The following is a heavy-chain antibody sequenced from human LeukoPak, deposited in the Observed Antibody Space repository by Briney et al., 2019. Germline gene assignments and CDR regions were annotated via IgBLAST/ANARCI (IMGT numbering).Heavy chain of an antibody. Sequence: ASVKVSCKASGYTFTSYDINWVRQATGQGLEWMGWMNPNSGNSGYAQKFQGRVTMTRNTSISTAYMELSSLRSEDTAVYYCARGRHRYCSSTSCLKGFDPWGQGTLVTVSS. J-gene: IGHJ5*02. D-gene: IGHD2-2*01. CDR3: ARGRHRYCSSTSCLKGFDP. CDR1: GYTFTSYD. V-gene: IGHV1-8*01. CDR2: MNPNSGNS.